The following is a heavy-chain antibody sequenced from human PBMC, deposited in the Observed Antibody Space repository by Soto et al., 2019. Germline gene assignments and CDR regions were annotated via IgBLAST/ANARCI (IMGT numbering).Heavy chain of an antibody. V-gene: IGHV3-48*02. CDR2: ISSSSTTI. Sequence: LQESGGDLVQPGGPLRLSCADSGFKFSMFGMNWIRQAPGKGLEWIAYISSSSTTIVYGGSVEGRFTVSRDNVENSLYLQMKSLRDDDTAVYYCARDKGGVVAGFNWLDPWGHGTPVTVPT. D-gene: IGHD6-19*01. CDR1: GFKFSMFG. CDR3: ARDKGGVVAGFNWLDP. J-gene: IGHJ5*02.